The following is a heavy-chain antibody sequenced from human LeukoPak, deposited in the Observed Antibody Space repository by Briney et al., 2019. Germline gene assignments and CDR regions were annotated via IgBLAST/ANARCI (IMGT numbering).Heavy chain of an antibody. CDR3: ARAGSGSFYDWFDP. J-gene: IGHJ5*02. CDR2: ISGSSTYT. D-gene: IGHD3-10*01. V-gene: IGHV3-11*05. Sequence: AGGSLRLSCAASGFPFSDYYMAWIRQAPGHGLEWVAYISGSSTYTDSADSVKGRFSISRDNAANSLYLQMSSLRDEDTAVYYCARAGSGSFYDWFDPWGQGTLVTVSS. CDR1: GFPFSDYY.